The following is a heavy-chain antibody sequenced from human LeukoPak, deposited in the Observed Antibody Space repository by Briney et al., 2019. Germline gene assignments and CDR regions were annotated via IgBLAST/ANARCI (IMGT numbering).Heavy chain of an antibody. V-gene: IGHV3-23*01. J-gene: IGHJ4*02. CDR3: AKHRDFWSGYYD. CDR2: ICGSGGST. CDR1: GFTFSSYA. Sequence: GGSLRLSCAASGFTFSSYAMSWVRQAPGKGLEWVSAICGSGGSTYYADSVKGRFTISRDNSKNTLYPQMNSLRAEDTAVYYCAKHRDFWSGYYDWGQGTLVTVSS. D-gene: IGHD3-3*01.